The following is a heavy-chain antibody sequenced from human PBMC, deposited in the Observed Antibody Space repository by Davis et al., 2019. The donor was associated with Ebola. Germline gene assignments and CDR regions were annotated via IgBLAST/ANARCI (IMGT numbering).Heavy chain of an antibody. CDR2: IYYSGTT. CDR3: ARGRERDDLWFGKLVVLNFDY. Sequence: SETLSLTCSVSGDSINRGGSYWTWIRQHPGKGLEWIGYIYYSGTTYYNPSLKSRVIISVDTSKSQFSLKLTSVTAADTAVYFCARGRERDDLWFGKLVVLNFDYWGQGNLVTVSS. D-gene: IGHD3-10*01. CDR1: GDSINRGGSY. V-gene: IGHV4-31*03. J-gene: IGHJ4*02.